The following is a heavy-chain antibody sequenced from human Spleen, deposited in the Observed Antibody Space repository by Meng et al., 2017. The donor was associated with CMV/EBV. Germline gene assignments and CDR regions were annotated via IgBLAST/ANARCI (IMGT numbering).Heavy chain of an antibody. D-gene: IGHD3-10*01. V-gene: IGHV3-30*02. CDR3: ARDEGNYGSAV. Sequence: GGSLRLSCAASGFSFSYYAMQWVRQTPHKGLEWVAFIRYDGSNKYYADSVRGRFTISRDNSKNTLYLQMNSLRAEDAAMYYCARDEGNYGSAVWGQGTQVTVSS. CDR1: GFSFSYYA. CDR2: IRYDGSNK. J-gene: IGHJ4*02.